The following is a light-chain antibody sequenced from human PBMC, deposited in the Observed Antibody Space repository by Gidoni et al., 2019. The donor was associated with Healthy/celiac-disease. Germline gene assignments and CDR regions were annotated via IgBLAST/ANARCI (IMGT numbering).Light chain of an antibody. CDR2: GAS. CDR3: QQYGSSPET. V-gene: IGKV3-20*01. CDR1: QSVSSSY. Sequence: DIVLTQSPGTLSLSPGERATLSCRASQSVSSSYLAWYQQKPGQAPRLLIYGASSRATGIPDRFSGSGAGTDFTLTSSRLEPEDVAVYYCQQYGSSPETFGQXTKVEIK. J-gene: IGKJ1*01.